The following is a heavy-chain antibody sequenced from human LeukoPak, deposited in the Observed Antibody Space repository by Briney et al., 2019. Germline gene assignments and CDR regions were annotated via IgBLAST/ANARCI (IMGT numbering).Heavy chain of an antibody. CDR3: ARDQVAVAVYYFDY. CDR2: ISYDGSNK. Sequence: GGYLRLSCAASGFTFSSYAMHWVRQAPGMGLEWVAVISYDGSNKYYADSVKGRFTISRDNSKNTLYLQMNSLRAEDTAVYYCARDQVAVAVYYFDYWGQGTLVTVSS. J-gene: IGHJ4*02. CDR1: GFTFSSYA. D-gene: IGHD6-19*01. V-gene: IGHV3-30*04.